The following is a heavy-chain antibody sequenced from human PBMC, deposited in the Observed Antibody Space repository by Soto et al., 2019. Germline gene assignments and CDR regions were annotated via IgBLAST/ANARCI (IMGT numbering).Heavy chain of an antibody. CDR1: GYTFTNYD. J-gene: IGHJ5*02. CDR2: MNPDSGNT. D-gene: IGHD3-16*01. V-gene: IGHV1-8*01. Sequence: QVQLVQSGAEVKKPGASVKVSCKASGYTFTNYDIHWVRQATGQGLEWMGWMNPDSGNTGQSKQFQGRVTMPRDTSISTAYTDMSSLRPEDTAVYYCARGRFRRTWFDPWGQGTLVTVSS. CDR3: ARGRFRRTWFDP.